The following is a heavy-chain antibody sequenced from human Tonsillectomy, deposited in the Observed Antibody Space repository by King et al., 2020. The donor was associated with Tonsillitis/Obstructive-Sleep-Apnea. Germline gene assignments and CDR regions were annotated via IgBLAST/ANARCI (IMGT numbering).Heavy chain of an antibody. CDR3: ARHAPDMDNYYYYMDV. Sequence: LQLQESGPGLVKPSETLSLSCIVSGGSISSSRYYWGWIRQPPGKGLEWIGTIYYNGDTYYPPSLKSRVTVSIDTSENQFSLKLTSVTAADTAVYYCARHAPDMDNYYYYMDVWGKGTTVTVSS. CDR2: IYYNGDT. D-gene: IGHD3-9*01. CDR1: GGSISSSRYY. V-gene: IGHV4-39*01. J-gene: IGHJ6*03.